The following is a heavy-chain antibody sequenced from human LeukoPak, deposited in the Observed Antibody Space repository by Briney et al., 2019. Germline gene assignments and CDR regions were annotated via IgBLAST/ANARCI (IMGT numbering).Heavy chain of an antibody. CDR2: ISAYNGNT. CDR3: ARGAGYCSSTSCYRDAYDI. J-gene: IGHJ3*02. V-gene: IGHV1-18*01. CDR1: GYTFTSYG. Sequence: ASVKVSCKASGYTFTSYGISWVRQAPGQGLEWMGWISAYNGNTNYAQKLQGRVTMTTDTSTSTAYMELRSLRSDDTAVYYCARGAGYCSSTSCYRDAYDIWGQGTMVTVSS. D-gene: IGHD2-2*03.